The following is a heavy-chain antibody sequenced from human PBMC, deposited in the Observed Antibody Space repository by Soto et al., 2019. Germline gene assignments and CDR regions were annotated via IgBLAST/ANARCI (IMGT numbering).Heavy chain of an antibody. CDR2: IIPIFGTA. CDR1: GGTFSSYA. CDR3: SRPKGGSYFRDWFDP. Sequence: QVQLVQSGAEVKKPGSSVKVSCKASGGTFSSYAISWVRQAPGQGLEWIGGIIPIFGTANYAQKFQGRVTVKADESPSTAYMELSSLRSEDTAVYYCSRPKGGSYFRDWFDPWGQGTLVTVSS. V-gene: IGHV1-69*12. J-gene: IGHJ5*02. D-gene: IGHD1-26*01.